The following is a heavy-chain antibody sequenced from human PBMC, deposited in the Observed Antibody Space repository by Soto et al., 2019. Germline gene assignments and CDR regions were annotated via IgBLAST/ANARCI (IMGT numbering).Heavy chain of an antibody. CDR3: ARSTSSGYYYYYYGMDV. CDR2: INPSGGST. V-gene: IGHV1-46*01. CDR1: GYTFTSYY. J-gene: IGHJ6*02. Sequence: WASVKVSCKASGYTFTSYYMHWVRQAPGQGLEWMGIINPSGGSTSYAQKFQGRVTMTRDTSTSTVYMELSSLRSEDTAVYYCARSTSSGYYYYYYGMDVWGQGTTVTVSS. D-gene: IGHD3-22*01.